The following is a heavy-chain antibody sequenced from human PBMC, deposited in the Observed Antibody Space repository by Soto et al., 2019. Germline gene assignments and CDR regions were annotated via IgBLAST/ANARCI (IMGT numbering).Heavy chain of an antibody. CDR2: ITYGGSI. V-gene: IGHV4-31*03. CDR3: AKMERTQLWLLVQN. D-gene: IGHD5-18*01. J-gene: IGHJ4*02. CDR1: GASITNDAFF. Sequence: KTSETLSLTCTVSGASITNDAFFWTWVRQHPEKGLEWLAYITYGGSIYYDPSLRSRLTVSIDKSKSQFSLNVRSVTAADTAVYYCAKMERTQLWLLVQNWGQGLPVTAS.